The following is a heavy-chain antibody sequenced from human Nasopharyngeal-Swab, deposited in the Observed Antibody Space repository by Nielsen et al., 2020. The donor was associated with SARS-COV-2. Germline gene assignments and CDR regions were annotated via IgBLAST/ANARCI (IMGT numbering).Heavy chain of an antibody. V-gene: IGHV3-23*01. D-gene: IGHD6-19*01. Sequence: VRQAPGKGLEWVSAISGSGGSTYYADSVKGRFTISRDNSKNTLYLPMNSLRAEDTAVYYCANGIAVFDYWGQGTLVTVSS. CDR3: ANGIAVFDY. J-gene: IGHJ4*02. CDR2: ISGSGGST.